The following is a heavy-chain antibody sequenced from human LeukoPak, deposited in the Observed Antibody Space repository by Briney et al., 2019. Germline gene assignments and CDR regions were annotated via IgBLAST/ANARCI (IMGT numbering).Heavy chain of an antibody. CDR2: ISGSGGST. CDR3: AKEYCSGGSCYSLYTMGLDP. J-gene: IGHJ5*02. CDR1: GFTFSSYA. Sequence: PGGSLRLSCAASGFTFSSYAMSWVRQAPGKGLEWVSAISGSGGSTYYAASVKGRVTISRDNSKNTLYLQMNSLRAEDTAVYYCAKEYCSGGSCYSLYTMGLDPWGQGTLVTVSS. V-gene: IGHV3-23*01. D-gene: IGHD2-15*01.